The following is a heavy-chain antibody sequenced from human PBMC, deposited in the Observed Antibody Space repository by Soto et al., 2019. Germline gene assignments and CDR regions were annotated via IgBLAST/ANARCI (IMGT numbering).Heavy chain of an antibody. D-gene: IGHD3-10*01. CDR1: GFTFSSYG. Sequence: PGGSLRLSCAASGFTFSSYGMHWVRQAPGKGLEWVAVIWYDGSNKYYADSVKGRFTISRDNSKNTLYLQMNSLRAEDTAVYYCARGPENMVRGVPMGCWGQGTLVTVSS. J-gene: IGHJ4*02. CDR3: ARGPENMVRGVPMGC. CDR2: IWYDGSNK. V-gene: IGHV3-33*01.